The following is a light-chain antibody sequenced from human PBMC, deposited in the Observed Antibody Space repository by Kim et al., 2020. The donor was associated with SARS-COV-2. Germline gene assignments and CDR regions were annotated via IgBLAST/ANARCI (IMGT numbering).Light chain of an antibody. CDR3: QTWGSGIGV. CDR2: LNSDGSH. CDR1: RAHSSYG. Sequence: ASVKLTCTLSRAHSSYGIAWHQQQREKGPRYLMKLNSDGSHSKGDGIPDRFAGSSAGAERYLTIGSLQSEDEADYYCQTWGSGIGVFGGGTQLTVL. J-gene: IGLJ3*02. V-gene: IGLV4-69*01.